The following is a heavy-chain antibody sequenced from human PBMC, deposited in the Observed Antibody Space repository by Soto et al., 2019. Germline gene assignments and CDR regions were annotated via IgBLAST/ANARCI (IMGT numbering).Heavy chain of an antibody. CDR1: GYTFNNYG. J-gene: IGHJ3*02. V-gene: IGHV1-18*01. Sequence: QVQLVQSGAEVKKPGASVKVSCKASGYTFNNYGITWVRQAPGQGLEWMGWITPYKTHTNHAQKFQGRVTMTTDTSTSTAYMELRSLRSDDTALYYFARFADNYGFETVHIWGQGTMVTVSS. CDR3: ARFADNYGFETVHI. CDR2: ITPYKTHT. D-gene: IGHD5-18*01.